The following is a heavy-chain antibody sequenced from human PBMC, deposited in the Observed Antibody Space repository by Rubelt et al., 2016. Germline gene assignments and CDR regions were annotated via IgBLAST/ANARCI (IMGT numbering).Heavy chain of an antibody. Sequence: QVQLVQSGAEVKKPGASVKVSCQASGYTFTSYAMHWVRQAPGQRLEWMGGIIPIFGTANYAQKFQGRVTITADESTSTACVELSSLRSEDTAVYYCARRQQLGPFDYWGQGTLVAVSS. CDR1: GYTFTSYA. J-gene: IGHJ4*02. CDR3: ARRQQLGPFDY. CDR2: IIPIFGTA. D-gene: IGHD6-13*01. V-gene: IGHV1-69*13.